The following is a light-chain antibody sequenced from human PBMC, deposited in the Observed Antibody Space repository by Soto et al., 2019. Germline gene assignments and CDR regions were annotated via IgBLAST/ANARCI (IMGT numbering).Light chain of an antibody. CDR2: EVN. V-gene: IGLV2-8*01. J-gene: IGLJ2*01. CDR3: SSLAGGTLV. Sequence: QSALTQPPSASGAPGQSVTISCTGTSTDVGDYKYVFWYQQHPGKAPTLLIYEVNKRPSGVPDRFSGSKSGNTASLTVSGLQAEDEADYYCSSLAGGTLVFGGGTKLTV. CDR1: STDVGDYKY.